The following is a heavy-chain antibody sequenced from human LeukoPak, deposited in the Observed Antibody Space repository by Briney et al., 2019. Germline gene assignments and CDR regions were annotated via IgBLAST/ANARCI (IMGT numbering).Heavy chain of an antibody. CDR2: VYYGGST. CDR1: GGSISSTSYF. CDR3: ARGYRAIGITGTTAFDY. V-gene: IGHV4-39*01. D-gene: IGHD1-7*01. Sequence: ASETLSLTCTVSGGSISSTSYFWAWIRQPPGKGLEWIGNVYYGGSTYYNPSLKSRVTISVDTSKNQFSLKLSSVTAADTAVYYCARGYRAIGITGTTAFDYWGQGTLVTVSS. J-gene: IGHJ4*02.